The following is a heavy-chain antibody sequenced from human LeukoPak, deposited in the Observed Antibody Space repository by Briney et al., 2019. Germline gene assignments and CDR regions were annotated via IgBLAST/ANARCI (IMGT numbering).Heavy chain of an antibody. J-gene: IGHJ4*02. CDR3: ARDSDPRDSMSSPLDY. D-gene: IGHD2-21*02. V-gene: IGHV1-46*01. CDR2: INPSGGST. Sequence: ASVKVSCKASGYTFTSYYMHWVRQAPGQGLEWMGIINPSGGSTSYAQKFQGRVTMTRGTSTSTVYMELSSLRSEDTAVYYCARDSDPRDSMSSPLDYWGLGTLVTVSS. CDR1: GYTFTSYY.